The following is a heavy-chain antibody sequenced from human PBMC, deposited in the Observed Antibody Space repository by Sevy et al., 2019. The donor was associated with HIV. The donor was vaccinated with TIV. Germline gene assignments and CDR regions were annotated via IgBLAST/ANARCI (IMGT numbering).Heavy chain of an antibody. CDR1: GGSFSGYY. Sequence: SETLSLTCAVSGGSFSGYYWSWIRQPPGKGLEWIGEINHSGSTNYNPSLKSRVTISVDTSKNQFSLKLSSVTAADTAVYYCARGNDFDYWGQGTLVTVSS. CDR3: ARGNDFDY. V-gene: IGHV4-34*01. CDR2: INHSGST. J-gene: IGHJ4*02.